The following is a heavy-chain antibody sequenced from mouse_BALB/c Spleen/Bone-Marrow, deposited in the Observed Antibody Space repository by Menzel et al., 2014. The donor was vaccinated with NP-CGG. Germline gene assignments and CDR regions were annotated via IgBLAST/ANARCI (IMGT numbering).Heavy chain of an antibody. CDR1: GFTFNSYG. Sequence: EVQLVESGGGLVKSGGSLKLSCAASGFTFNSYGMSWVRQTPEKRLEWVATISGGGGYTFYPDSVKGRFTISRDNAKNNLYLQLSSLGSEDTALYYCARHAYYDQTEVSFVYWGQGTLVTVSA. CDR3: ARHAYYDQTEVSFVY. V-gene: IGHV5-9-2*01. CDR2: ISGGGGYT. D-gene: IGHD2-4*01. J-gene: IGHJ3*01.